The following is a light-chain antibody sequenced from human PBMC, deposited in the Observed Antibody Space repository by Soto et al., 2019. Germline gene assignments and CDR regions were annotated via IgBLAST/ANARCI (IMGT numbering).Light chain of an antibody. CDR3: QQYASSSWT. Sequence: EIVLTQSPDTLALSPGERVTLSCRASQSVSNSYLVWYQQKPGQAPRLLIYDSSTRATGIPDRFSGSGSGTDFTLTINRLEPDDSAVYYCQQYASSSWTFGQGTKVEIK. CDR1: QSVSNSY. V-gene: IGKV3-20*01. CDR2: DSS. J-gene: IGKJ1*01.